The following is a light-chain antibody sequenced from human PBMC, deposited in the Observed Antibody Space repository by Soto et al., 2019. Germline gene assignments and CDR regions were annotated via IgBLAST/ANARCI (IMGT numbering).Light chain of an antibody. CDR1: SSDVGGYNY. CDR3: NSYTSSSTRV. V-gene: IGLV2-14*01. CDR2: EVN. J-gene: IGLJ2*01. Sequence: QSALTQPASVSGSPGQSITISCTGTSSDVGGYNYVPWYQQHPGKGPKLLIYEVNNRPSGVSNRFSGSKSGNTASLTISGLQAEDEADYYCNSYTSSSTRVFGGGTKLTVL.